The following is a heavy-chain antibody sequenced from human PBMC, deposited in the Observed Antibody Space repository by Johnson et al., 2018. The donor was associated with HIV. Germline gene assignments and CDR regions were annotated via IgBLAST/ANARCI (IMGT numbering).Heavy chain of an antibody. J-gene: IGHJ3*02. Sequence: MQLVESGGGLVQPGGSLRLSCAASGFTISGFYMSWVRQAPGKVPEWLSVVSSGGTSYYADSVRGRFTVSRDNSKNTLYLQMSSLRAEDTALYYCVRDDRPDGFDIWGQGTMVTVSS. CDR3: VRDDRPDGFDI. V-gene: IGHV3-66*02. CDR2: VSSGGTS. CDR1: GFTISGFY. D-gene: IGHD3-16*01.